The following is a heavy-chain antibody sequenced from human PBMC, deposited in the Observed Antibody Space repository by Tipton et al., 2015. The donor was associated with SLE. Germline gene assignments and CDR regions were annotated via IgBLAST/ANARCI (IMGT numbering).Heavy chain of an antibody. Sequence: SLRLSCAASGFTFSSYAMSWVRQAPGKGLEWVASIKQDGSEKYYVDSVKGRFTISRDNAKNSLYLQMNSLRAEDTAVYYCARDSGWFPFDYWGQGTLVTVSS. CDR3: ARDSGWFPFDY. V-gene: IGHV3-7*03. D-gene: IGHD6-19*01. CDR2: IKQDGSEK. J-gene: IGHJ4*02. CDR1: GFTFSSYA.